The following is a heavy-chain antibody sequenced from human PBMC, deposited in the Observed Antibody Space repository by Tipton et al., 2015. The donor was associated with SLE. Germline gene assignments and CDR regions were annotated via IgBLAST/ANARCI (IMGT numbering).Heavy chain of an antibody. Sequence: QLVQSGAEVKKPGASVMVSCTASGYTFTSYYMHWVRQAPGQGLAWMGIINPSGGSTSYAQKFQGRVTMTRDTSTSTVYMELSSLRSEDTAVYYCARDLGERAFDYWRQRSLVTVSS. CDR1: GYTFTSYY. J-gene: IGHJ4*02. CDR2: INPSGGST. V-gene: IGHV1-46*01. D-gene: IGHD3-16*01. CDR3: ARDLGERAFDY.